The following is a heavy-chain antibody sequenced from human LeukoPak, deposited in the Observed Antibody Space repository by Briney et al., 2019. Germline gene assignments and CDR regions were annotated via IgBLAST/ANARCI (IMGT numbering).Heavy chain of an antibody. CDR2: ISGSGGST. CDR1: GFTFSSYA. D-gene: IGHD2-2*01. V-gene: IGHV3-23*01. CDR3: AKDYCSSTSCYEDY. Sequence: PGGSLRLSCAASGFTFSSYAMSWVRQAPGKGREWVSAISGSGGSTYYADSVKGRFTISRDNSKNTLYLQMNSLRAEDTAVYYCAKDYCSSTSCYEDYWGQGTLVTVSS. J-gene: IGHJ4*02.